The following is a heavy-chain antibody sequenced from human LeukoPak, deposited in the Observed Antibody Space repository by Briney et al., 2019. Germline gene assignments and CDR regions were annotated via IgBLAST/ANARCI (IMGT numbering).Heavy chain of an antibody. CDR3: ARRQIVVAKGGWSGAFDI. CDR2: ISSSSSYI. V-gene: IGHV3-21*01. CDR1: GFTFSSYS. Sequence: PGGSLRLSCAASGFTFSSYSMNWVRQAPGKGLEWVSSISSSSSYIYYADSVKGRFTISRDNAKNSLYLQMNSLRAEDTAVYYCARRQIVVAKGGWSGAFDIWGQGTMVTVSS. J-gene: IGHJ3*02. D-gene: IGHD3-22*01.